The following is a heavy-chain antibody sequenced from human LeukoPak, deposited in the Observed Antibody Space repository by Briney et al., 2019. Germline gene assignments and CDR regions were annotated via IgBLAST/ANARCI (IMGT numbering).Heavy chain of an antibody. J-gene: IGHJ4*02. Sequence: SGTLSLTCTVSGASISSSNWWTWVRQPPGEALEWIGEIYHAGSTKYNPSLRSRLTISVDKSKNSFSLSLTSVTAADTAFYYCARSAAVTGQFDFWGPGTLVTVSS. D-gene: IGHD6-19*01. V-gene: IGHV4-4*02. CDR1: GASISSSNW. CDR2: IYHAGST. CDR3: ARSAAVTGQFDF.